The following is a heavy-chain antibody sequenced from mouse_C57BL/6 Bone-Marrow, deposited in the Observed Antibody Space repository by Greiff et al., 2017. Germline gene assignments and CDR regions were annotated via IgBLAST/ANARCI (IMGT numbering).Heavy chain of an antibody. Sequence: QVQLQQSGPGLVQPSQSLSITCTVSGFSLTSYGVHWVRQSPGKGLEWLGVIWSGGSTDYNAAFISRLSISKDNSKSQVFFKMNSLQADDTAIYYCATGGYFFAYWGQGTLVTVSA. V-gene: IGHV2-2*01. CDR1: GFSLTSYG. J-gene: IGHJ3*01. CDR2: IWSGGST. D-gene: IGHD2-3*01. CDR3: ATGGYFFAY.